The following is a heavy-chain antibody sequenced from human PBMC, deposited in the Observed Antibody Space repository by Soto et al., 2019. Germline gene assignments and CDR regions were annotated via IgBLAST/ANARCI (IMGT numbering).Heavy chain of an antibody. CDR3: ARDDNDFWSGPQFGPDYYYYGMDV. J-gene: IGHJ6*02. V-gene: IGHV3-30-3*01. Sequence: GGSLRLSCAASGFTFSSYAMPWVRQAPGKGLEWVAVISYDGSNKYYADSVKGRFTISRDNSKNTLYLQMNSLRAEETAVYYCARDDNDFWSGPQFGPDYYYYGMDVWGQGTTVTVSS. CDR1: GFTFSSYA. CDR2: ISYDGSNK. D-gene: IGHD3-3*01.